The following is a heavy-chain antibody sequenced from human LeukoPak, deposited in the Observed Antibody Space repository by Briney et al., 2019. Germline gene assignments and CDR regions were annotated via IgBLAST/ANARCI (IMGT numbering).Heavy chain of an antibody. CDR2: INPNSGNT. D-gene: IGHD3-16*01. CDR3: ARSLGTYWGKDFLNWFDP. V-gene: IGHV1-8*01. CDR1: AYTFTNYD. Sequence: GASGNVSFTASAYTFTNYDINWVRQAPGQGLEWVGGINPNSGNTGYTQKFQGRVTMTRNTSLSTAYMELTSLKSEDTAVYYCARSLGTYWGKDFLNWFDPWGQGTLVTVSS. J-gene: IGHJ5*02.